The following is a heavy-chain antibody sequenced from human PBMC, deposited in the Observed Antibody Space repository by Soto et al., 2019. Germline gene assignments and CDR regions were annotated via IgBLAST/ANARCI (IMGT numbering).Heavy chain of an antibody. CDR3: ARGRQKKLGWFDP. CDR2: IYSGGST. Sequence: PGATLRLSCAASGFTVSSNYMSSVRQAPGKRLEWVSLIYSGGSTYYADSVKRRFTISRDNSKNTLYLQMNSLRAEDMAVYYCARGRQKKLGWFDPWGQGTL. CDR1: GFTVSSNY. V-gene: IGHV3-53*01. D-gene: IGHD6-13*01. J-gene: IGHJ5*02.